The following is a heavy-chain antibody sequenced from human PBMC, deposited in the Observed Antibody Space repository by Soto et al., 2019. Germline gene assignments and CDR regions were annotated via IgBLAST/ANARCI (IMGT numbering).Heavy chain of an antibody. D-gene: IGHD1-1*01. CDR3: AKLERHHYFDY. Sequence: GWSLRLSCAASVFTVSSYAMSWFRQAPGKGLEWVSAISGSGGSTYYADSVKGRFTISRDNSKNTLYLQMNSLRAEDAAVYYCAKLERHHYFDYWGQGTLVTVSS. CDR2: ISGSGGST. V-gene: IGHV3-23*01. CDR1: VFTVSSYA. J-gene: IGHJ4*02.